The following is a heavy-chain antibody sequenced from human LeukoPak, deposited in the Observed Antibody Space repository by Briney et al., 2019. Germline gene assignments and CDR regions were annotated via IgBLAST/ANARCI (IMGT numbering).Heavy chain of an antibody. J-gene: IGHJ2*01. Sequence: ASVKVSCKTSGYTFTAHDIFWVRQAAGQGLEWMGWMNPKSGSTAYAQKVQGRVTFTRNTSITTAYLDLTNLRYEDTAMYYCARGRQMSINWYFDLWGRGTQVTVAS. V-gene: IGHV1-8*03. D-gene: IGHD3-10*01. CDR2: MNPKSGST. CDR1: GYTFTAHD. CDR3: ARGRQMSINWYFDL.